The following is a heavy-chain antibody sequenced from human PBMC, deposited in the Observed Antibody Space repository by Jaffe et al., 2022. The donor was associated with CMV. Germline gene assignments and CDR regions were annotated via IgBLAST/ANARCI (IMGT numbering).Heavy chain of an antibody. V-gene: IGHV3-7*01. CDR2: IKQDGSEK. CDR3: ARDFRLWRYCSGGSCFFDY. J-gene: IGHJ4*02. Sequence: EVQLVESGGGLVQPGGSLRLSCAASGFTFSSYWMSWVRQAPGKGLEWVANIKQDGSEKYYVDSVKGRFTISRDNAKNSLYLQMNSLRAEDTAVYYCARDFRLWRYCSGGSCFFDYWGQGTLVTVSS. CDR1: GFTFSSYW. D-gene: IGHD2-15*01.